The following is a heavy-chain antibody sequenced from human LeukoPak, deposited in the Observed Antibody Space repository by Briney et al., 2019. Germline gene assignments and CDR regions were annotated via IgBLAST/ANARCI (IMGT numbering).Heavy chain of an antibody. CDR2: ISGDGGST. J-gene: IGHJ6*02. V-gene: IGHV3-43*02. CDR3: AKDIVAVGSGWYGWIGIGVYYYYGMDV. CDR1: GFTFDDYA. Sequence: GGSLRLSCAASGFTFDDYAMHWVRQAPGKGLEWVSLISGDGGSTYYADSVKGRFTISRDNSKNSLYLQMNSLRTEDTALYYCAKDIVAVGSGWYGWIGIGVYYYYGMDVWGQGTTVTVSS. D-gene: IGHD6-19*01.